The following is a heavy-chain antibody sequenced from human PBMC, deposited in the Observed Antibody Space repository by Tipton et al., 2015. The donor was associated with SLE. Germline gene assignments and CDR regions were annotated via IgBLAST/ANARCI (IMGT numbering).Heavy chain of an antibody. Sequence: TLSLTCGVYGGSLSGYYWTWIRQPPGKGLEWIGQINHSGSTNYNPSLKSRVTISVDTSKNQFSLKLSSVTAADTAVYYCARGPVGGFGEFEYFQHWGQGTLVTVSS. CDR2: INHSGST. CDR3: ARGPVGGFGEFEYFQH. D-gene: IGHD3-10*01. J-gene: IGHJ1*01. CDR1: GGSLSGYY. V-gene: IGHV4-34*01.